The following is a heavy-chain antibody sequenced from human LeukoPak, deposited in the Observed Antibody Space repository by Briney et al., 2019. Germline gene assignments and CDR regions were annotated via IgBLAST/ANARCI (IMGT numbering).Heavy chain of an antibody. Sequence: GGSLRLSCAASGFTFDDYAMHWVRQAPGKGLEWVSFIYSDNTHYSDSVKGRFTISRDNAKNSLYLQMNSLRAEDTAVYYCARDARYYDFWSGYYTGDEGFDYWGQGTLVTVSS. J-gene: IGHJ4*02. CDR2: IYSDNT. CDR3: ARDARYYDFWSGYYTGDEGFDY. V-gene: IGHV3-69-1*01. D-gene: IGHD3-3*01. CDR1: GFTFDDYA.